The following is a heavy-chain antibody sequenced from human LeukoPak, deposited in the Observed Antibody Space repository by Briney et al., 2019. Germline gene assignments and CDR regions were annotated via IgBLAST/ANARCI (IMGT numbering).Heavy chain of an antibody. CDR2: IYYSGST. CDR1: GGSISSYY. J-gene: IGHJ4*02. CDR3: ARGGGELLSSFDY. Sequence: PSEPLSLTCTVSGGSISSYYGSWIRQPPGKGLEWIGYIYYSGSTNYNPSLKSRVIISVDTSKNQFYLELSAVTAADTAVYYCARGGGELLSSFDYWGQGTLVTVSS. D-gene: IGHD3-10*01. V-gene: IGHV4-59*01.